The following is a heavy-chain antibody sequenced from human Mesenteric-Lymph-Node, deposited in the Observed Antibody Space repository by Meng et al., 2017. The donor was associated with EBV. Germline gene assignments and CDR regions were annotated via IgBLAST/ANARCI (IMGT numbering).Heavy chain of an antibody. CDR2: ISGYNGNA. CDR1: GYTFTTYG. CDR3: ARGYTGYAFLDY. V-gene: IGHV1-18*01. D-gene: IGHD5-12*01. Sequence: QVQLVQSGVEVKKPGASMKVSCTASGYTFTTYGITWVRQAPGQGLEWMGWISGYNGNANYAQKLQGRVTMTTDTSTSTVHMELRSLRSDDTAVYYCARGYTGYAFLDYWGQGILVTVSS. J-gene: IGHJ4*02.